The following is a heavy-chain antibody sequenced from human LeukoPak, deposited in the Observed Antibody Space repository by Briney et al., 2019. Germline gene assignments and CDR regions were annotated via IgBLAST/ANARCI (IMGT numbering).Heavy chain of an antibody. CDR2: INPSGGST. D-gene: IGHD3-22*01. CDR3: ARDQRYYDSSGHFDY. CDR1: GYTFTSYY. V-gene: IGHV1-46*01. Sequence: ASVKVSCKASGYTFTSYYMHWVRQAPGQGLEWMGIINPSGGSTSYAQKFQGRVTMTRDTSTGTVYMELSSLRSEDTAVYYCARDQRYYDSSGHFDYWGQGTLVTVSS. J-gene: IGHJ4*02.